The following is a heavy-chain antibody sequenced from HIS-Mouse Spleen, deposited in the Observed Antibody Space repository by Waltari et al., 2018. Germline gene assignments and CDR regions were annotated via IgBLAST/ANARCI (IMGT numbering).Heavy chain of an antibody. CDR1: GGCISSSSYY. V-gene: IGHV4-39*07. J-gene: IGHJ2*01. Sequence: QLQLQESGPGLVKPSETLSLTCTVSGGCISSSSYYWGWIRQPPGKGLEWIGSIYYSGSTYYNTSLKSRVTISVDTSKNQFSLKLSSVTAADTAVYYCAREIPYSSSWYDWYFDLWGRGTLVTVSS. D-gene: IGHD6-13*01. CDR3: AREIPYSSSWYDWYFDL. CDR2: IYYSGST.